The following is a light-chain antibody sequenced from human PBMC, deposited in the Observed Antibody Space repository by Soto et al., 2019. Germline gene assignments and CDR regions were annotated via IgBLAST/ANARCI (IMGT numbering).Light chain of an antibody. Sequence: DIQMTQSPSSLSASLGDRVTITCRASQGFSNYVFWFQQRPGKPPKPLIYAASTLQRGVPSRFSGSGSGTDFTLTISSLQPEDYATYYCQQYKYYPLTFGGGTKVDI. CDR1: QGFSNY. V-gene: IGKV1-16*01. CDR2: AAS. J-gene: IGKJ4*01. CDR3: QQYKYYPLT.